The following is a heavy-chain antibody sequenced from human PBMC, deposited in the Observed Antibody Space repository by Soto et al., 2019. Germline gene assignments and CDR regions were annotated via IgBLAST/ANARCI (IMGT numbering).Heavy chain of an antibody. D-gene: IGHD5-12*01. J-gene: IGHJ6*03. Sequence: GGSLRLSCAASGFTFDDYAMHWVRQAPGKGLEWVSGISWNSGSIGYADSVKGRFTISRDNAKNSLYLQMNSLRAEDTALYYCAIVRYELNYYYYYMDVWGKGTTVTVSS. CDR1: GFTFDDYA. V-gene: IGHV3-9*01. CDR2: ISWNSGSI. CDR3: AIVRYELNYYYYYMDV.